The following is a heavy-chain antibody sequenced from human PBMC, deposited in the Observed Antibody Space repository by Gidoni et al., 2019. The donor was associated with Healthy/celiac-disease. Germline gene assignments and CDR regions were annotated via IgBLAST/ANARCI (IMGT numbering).Heavy chain of an antibody. J-gene: IGHJ6*03. CDR2: IYSGGTT. Sequence: EVQLVESGGGLIQPGGSLSLSCAASGFTVSRHYMSWVRQAPGKGLDRVSVIYSGGTTYYADSVKGRFTISRDNSKNTLYLQMNSLRAEDTAVYYCARGSSELGIGYYYYYMDVWGKGTTVTVSS. D-gene: IGHD7-27*01. CDR1: GFTVSRHY. V-gene: IGHV3-53*01. CDR3: ARGSSELGIGYYYYYMDV.